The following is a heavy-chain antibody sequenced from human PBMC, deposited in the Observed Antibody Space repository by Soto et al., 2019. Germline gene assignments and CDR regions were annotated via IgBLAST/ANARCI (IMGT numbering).Heavy chain of an antibody. V-gene: IGHV3-9*01. CDR3: ARYIVVVTATYAFDI. CDR2: IGWKRGTI. D-gene: IGHD2-21*02. CDR1: GFTFDAYA. Sequence: GGSLRLSCAASGFTFDAYAMHWVRQAPGKGLEWVAVIGWKRGTIGYADSVKGRFTISRDNSKNTLYLQMNSLRAEDTAVYYCARYIVVVTATYAFDIWGQGTMVT. J-gene: IGHJ3*02.